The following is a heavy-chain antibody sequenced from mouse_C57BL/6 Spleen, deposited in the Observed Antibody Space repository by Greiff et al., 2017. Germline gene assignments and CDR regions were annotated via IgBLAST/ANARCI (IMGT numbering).Heavy chain of an antibody. Sequence: DVKLVESEGGLVQPGSSMKLSCTASGFTFSDYYMAWVRQVPEKGLEWVANINYDGSSTYYLDSLKSRFIISRDNAKNILYLQMSSLKSEDTATYYCARGAVSNYGGYYFDYWGQGTTLTVSS. CDR2: INYDGSST. CDR3: ARGAVSNYGGYYFDY. D-gene: IGHD2-5*01. V-gene: IGHV5-16*01. CDR1: GFTFSDYY. J-gene: IGHJ2*01.